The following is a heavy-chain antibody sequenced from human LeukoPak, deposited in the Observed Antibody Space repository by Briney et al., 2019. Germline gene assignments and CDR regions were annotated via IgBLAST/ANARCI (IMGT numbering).Heavy chain of an antibody. Sequence: SETLSLTCTVCGGSFSSNSYWGWSRQPPGKGLELSGYIYYSGSTYYNPSLKSRVTISVDTSKNQFSLKPSFVTAADTAVYYCARVSRGRITLIRGISSGFDPWGQGTLVTVSS. CDR2: IYYSGST. J-gene: IGHJ5*02. CDR1: GGSFSSNSY. D-gene: IGHD3-10*01. CDR3: ARVSRGRITLIRGISSGFDP. V-gene: IGHV4-30-4*08.